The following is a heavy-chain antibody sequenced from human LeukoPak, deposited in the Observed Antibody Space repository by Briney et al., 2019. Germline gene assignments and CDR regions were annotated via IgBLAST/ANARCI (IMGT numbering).Heavy chain of an antibody. CDR2: IYYSGST. CDR3: ARGSTWSDY. Sequence: SETLSLTCTVSGGSISSYYWSWIRQPPGKGLEWIGYIYYSGSTNYNPSLKSRVTISADKSRNQFSLKLNSVTAADTAVYYCARGSTWSDYWGQGTLVTVSS. V-gene: IGHV4-59*12. J-gene: IGHJ4*02. CDR1: GGSISSYY. D-gene: IGHD6-13*01.